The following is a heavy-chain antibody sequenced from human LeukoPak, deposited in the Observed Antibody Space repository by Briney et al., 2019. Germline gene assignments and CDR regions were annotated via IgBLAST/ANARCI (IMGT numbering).Heavy chain of an antibody. CDR1: GFTFSSNY. Sequence: GGPLRLSCAASGFTFSSNYMSWVRQAPGKGLEWVSVIYRGGITYYTDSVKGRFTISRDNSKNTLYLQMNSLGAEDTAVYYCARVRLRLGEFPDAFDSWGRGTMVTVYS. D-gene: IGHD3-16*01. CDR3: ARVRLRLGEFPDAFDS. CDR2: IYRGGIT. V-gene: IGHV3-66*01. J-gene: IGHJ3*02.